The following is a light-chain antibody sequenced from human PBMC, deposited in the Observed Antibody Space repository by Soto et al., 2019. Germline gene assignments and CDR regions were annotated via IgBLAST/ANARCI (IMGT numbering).Light chain of an antibody. Sequence: DIVMTQSPDSLAVSLGERATINCKSSQSFLCSSNNKNYLAWYQQKPGQPPKLLIYWASTRQSGVPDRLSGSGSGTDFTLKISRVEAEDVGVYYCMQSIQVPSITFGQGTRLEIK. CDR3: MQSIQVPSIT. CDR2: WAS. CDR1: QSFLCSSNNKNY. V-gene: IGKV4-1*01. J-gene: IGKJ5*01.